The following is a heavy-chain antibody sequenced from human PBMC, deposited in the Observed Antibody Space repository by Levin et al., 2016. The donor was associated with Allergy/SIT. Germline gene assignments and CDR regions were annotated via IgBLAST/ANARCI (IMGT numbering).Heavy chain of an antibody. CDR3: ARAGDGSGSNREVY. V-gene: IGHV4-4*02. CDR1: GGSISSSNW. Sequence: SETLSLTCAVSGGSISSSNWWSWVRQPPGKGLEWIGEIYHSGSTNYNPSLKSRVTISVDKSKNQFSLKLSSVTAADTAVYYCARAGDGSGSNREVYWGQGTLVTVSS. D-gene: IGHD3-10*01. CDR2: IYHSGST. J-gene: IGHJ4*02.